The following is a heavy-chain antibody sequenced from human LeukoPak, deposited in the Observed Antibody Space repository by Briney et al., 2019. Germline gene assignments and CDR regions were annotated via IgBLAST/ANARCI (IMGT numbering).Heavy chain of an antibody. V-gene: IGHV4-59*11. CDR2: IYYSGSI. Sequence: SETLSLTCSVSGDSLSSHYWSWIRQPPGKGLEWIGYIYYSGSINYNPSLQSRVTISVDTSKNQFSLKLSSVTAADTAVYYCARGSSFFDYWGQGTQVTVSS. J-gene: IGHJ4*02. CDR1: GDSLSSHY. D-gene: IGHD6-6*01. CDR3: ARGSSFFDY.